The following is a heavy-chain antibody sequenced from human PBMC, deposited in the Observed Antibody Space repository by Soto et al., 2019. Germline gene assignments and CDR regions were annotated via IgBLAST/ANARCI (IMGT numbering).Heavy chain of an antibody. CDR1: GFTFSSYA. D-gene: IGHD3-22*01. CDR3: ARDYYDSSGYYDIDY. Sequence: GSLRLSCAASGFTFSSYAMHWVRQAPGKGLEWVAVISYDGSNKYYADSVKGRFTISRDNSKNTLYLQMNSLRAEDTAVYYCARDYYDSSGYYDIDYWGQGTLVTVSS. CDR2: ISYDGSNK. V-gene: IGHV3-30-3*01. J-gene: IGHJ4*02.